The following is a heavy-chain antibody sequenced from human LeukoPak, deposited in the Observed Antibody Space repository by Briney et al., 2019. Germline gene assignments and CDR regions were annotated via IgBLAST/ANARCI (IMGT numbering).Heavy chain of an antibody. V-gene: IGHV4-30-4*01. CDR2: IYYSGST. Sequence: SETLSLTCTVSGGSISSGDYYWSWVHQPPGKGLEWIGYIYYSGSTYYNPSLKSRVTISVDTSKNQFSLKLSSVTAADTAVYYCARTDWAAHAFDIWGQGTMVTVSS. CDR1: GGSISSGDYY. D-gene: IGHD3-9*01. CDR3: ARTDWAAHAFDI. J-gene: IGHJ3*02.